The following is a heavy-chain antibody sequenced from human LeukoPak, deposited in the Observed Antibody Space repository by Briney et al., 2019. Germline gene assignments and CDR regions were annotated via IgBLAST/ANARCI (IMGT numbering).Heavy chain of an antibody. D-gene: IGHD5-24*01. V-gene: IGHV7-4-1*02. J-gene: IGHJ4*02. CDR2: INTNTGNP. CDR1: GYTFTSYA. CDR3: ARDGNVEMAYGATDY. Sequence: ASVKVSCKASGYTFTSYAMNWVRQAPGQGLEWMGWINTNTGNPTYAQGFTGRFVFSLDTSVSTAYLQISSLKAEDTAVYYCARDGNVEMAYGATDYWGQGTLVTVSS.